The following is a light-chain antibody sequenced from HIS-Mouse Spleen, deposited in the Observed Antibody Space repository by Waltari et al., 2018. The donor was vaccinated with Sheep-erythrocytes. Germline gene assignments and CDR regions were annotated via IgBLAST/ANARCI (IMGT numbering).Light chain of an antibody. CDR3: QQYYSYPLT. Sequence: AIRMTQSPSSLSASTGDRVTITCRASQGSSSYLAWYQQKPGKAPKLLIYAASTLQSGVPSRFSGSGSGTDFTLTISCLQSEDVATYYCQQYYSYPLTFGGGTKVEIK. J-gene: IGKJ4*01. CDR1: QGSSSY. CDR2: AAS. V-gene: IGKV1-8*01.